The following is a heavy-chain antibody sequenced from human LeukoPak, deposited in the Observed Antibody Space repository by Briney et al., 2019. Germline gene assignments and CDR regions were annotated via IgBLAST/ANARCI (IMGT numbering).Heavy chain of an antibody. CDR3: ARDPTSPLQYDY. CDR1: GFTFRSYA. V-gene: IGHV3-64*01. J-gene: IGHJ4*02. CDR2: ISHIGGST. D-gene: IGHD4-11*01. Sequence: GGSLRLSCAASGFTFRSYAMHWVRQAPGKGLEYVSGISHIGGSTYYANSVKGRFTISRDNAKNSLYLQMNSLRAEDTAVYYCARDPTSPLQYDYWGQGTLVTVSS.